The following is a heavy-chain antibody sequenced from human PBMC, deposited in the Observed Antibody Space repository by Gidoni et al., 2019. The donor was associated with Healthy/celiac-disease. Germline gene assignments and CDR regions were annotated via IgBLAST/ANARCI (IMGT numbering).Heavy chain of an antibody. CDR2: ISGSGGST. CDR3: AKDMVRGVIMGIDY. Sequence: EVQLLGSGGGLVQPGGSLGLSCAASGFPFRSYAMSWVRQAPGKGLEWVSAISGSGGSTYYADSVKGRFTISRDNSKNTLYLQMNSLRAEDTAVYYCAKDMVRGVIMGIDYWGQGTLVTVSS. D-gene: IGHD3-10*01. CDR1: GFPFRSYA. J-gene: IGHJ4*02. V-gene: IGHV3-23*01.